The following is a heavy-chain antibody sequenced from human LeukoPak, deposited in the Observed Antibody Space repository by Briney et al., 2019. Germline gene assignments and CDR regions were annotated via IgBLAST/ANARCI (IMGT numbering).Heavy chain of an antibody. V-gene: IGHV3-33*06. CDR2: IWYDGSNK. CDR1: GFTFSSYG. D-gene: IGHD6-6*01. Sequence: GGSLRLSCAASGFTFSSYGMHWVRQAPGKGLEWVAVIWYDGSNKYYADSVKGRFTISRDNSKNTLYLQMNSLRAEDTAVYYCAKGSSRYYYYYMDVWGKGTTVTVSS. J-gene: IGHJ6*03. CDR3: AKGSSRYYYYYMDV.